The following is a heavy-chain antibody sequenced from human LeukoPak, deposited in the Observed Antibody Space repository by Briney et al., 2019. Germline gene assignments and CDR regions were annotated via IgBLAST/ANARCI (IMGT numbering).Heavy chain of an antibody. V-gene: IGHV3-23*01. CDR2: INDNGDNI. J-gene: IGHJ4*02. CDR3: AKDYGSGSYKFDY. CDR1: GFTFSSYA. Sequence: GGSLRLSCAASGFTFSSYAMSWVRQAPGKGLEWVSSINDNGDNINYADSVKGRFTISRDNSRNTLYLQMNSLRAEDTAVYYCAKDYGSGSYKFDYWGQGTLVTVSS. D-gene: IGHD3-10*01.